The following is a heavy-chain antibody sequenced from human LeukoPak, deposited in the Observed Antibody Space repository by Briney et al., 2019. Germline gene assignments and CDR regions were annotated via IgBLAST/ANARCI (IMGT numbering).Heavy chain of an antibody. CDR1: GFTFSSYL. Sequence: GGSLRLSCAASGFTFSSYLMSWVRQAPGKGPEWVANIKQDGSEKYYVDSVKGRFTISRDNAKNSLYLQMNSLRAEDTAVYYCAREDWRILSYYYCMDVWGQGTTVTVSS. J-gene: IGHJ6*02. V-gene: IGHV3-7*01. CDR3: AREDWRILSYYYCMDV. CDR2: IKQDGSEK. D-gene: IGHD1-1*01.